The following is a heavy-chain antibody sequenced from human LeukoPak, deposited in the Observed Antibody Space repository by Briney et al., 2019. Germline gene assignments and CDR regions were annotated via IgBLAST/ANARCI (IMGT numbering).Heavy chain of an antibody. J-gene: IGHJ4*02. Sequence: QSGGSLRLSCAASGLTFSNYWMSWVRQAPGKGLEWVANIKEDGNEKYYVDSVKSRFTISRDNAKKSLYLQMNSLRAEDTAVYYCARDRSRFYYWGQGTPVTVSS. CDR3: ARDRSRFYY. CDR1: GLTFSNYW. V-gene: IGHV3-7*01. CDR2: IKEDGNEK. D-gene: IGHD2-2*01.